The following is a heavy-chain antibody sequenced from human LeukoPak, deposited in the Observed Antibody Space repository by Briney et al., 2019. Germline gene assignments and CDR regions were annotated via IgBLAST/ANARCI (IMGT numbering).Heavy chain of an antibody. CDR1: SYYW. Sequence: SYYWMYWVRQAPGKGLVWVSRISGNGITTAYADSVKGRFTISRDNAKNTLYLQMNSLRADDTAVYFCAGPITAGYWGQGILVTVSS. CDR3: AGPITAGY. D-gene: IGHD3-16*01. CDR2: ISGNGITT. V-gene: IGHV3-74*01. J-gene: IGHJ4*02.